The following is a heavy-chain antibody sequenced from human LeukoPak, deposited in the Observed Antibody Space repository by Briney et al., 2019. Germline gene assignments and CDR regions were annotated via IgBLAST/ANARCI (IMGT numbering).Heavy chain of an antibody. CDR2: MNPNSGNT. Sequence: GASVKVSCKASGYTFTSYDINWVRQATGQGLEWMGWMNPNSGNTGYAQKFQGRVTMTRNTSISTAYMELSSLRSEDTAVYYCARRYCSGGSCYMSLGYWGQGTLVTVS. CDR1: GYTFTSYD. J-gene: IGHJ4*02. D-gene: IGHD2-15*01. V-gene: IGHV1-8*01. CDR3: ARRYCSGGSCYMSLGY.